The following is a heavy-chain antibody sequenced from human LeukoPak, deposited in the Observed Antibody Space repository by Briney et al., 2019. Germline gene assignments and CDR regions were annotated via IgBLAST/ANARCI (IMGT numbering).Heavy chain of an antibody. CDR3: AKRDASITMVRGVPVPSYYFDY. Sequence: GGSLRLSCAASGFTFSDYNMNWVRQVPGKGLESVSYMSRSGDIIYYADSVKGRFTISRGNAKNSLYLQMNSLRAEDTAVYYCAKRDASITMVRGVPVPSYYFDYWGQGTLVTVSS. CDR1: GFTFSDYN. J-gene: IGHJ4*02. V-gene: IGHV3-48*01. CDR2: MSRSGDII. D-gene: IGHD3-10*01.